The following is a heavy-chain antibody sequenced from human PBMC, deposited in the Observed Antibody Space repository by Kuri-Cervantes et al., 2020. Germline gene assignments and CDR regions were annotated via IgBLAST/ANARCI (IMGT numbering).Heavy chain of an antibody. CDR2: IYYSGST. CDR3: ARAWSSGWQKDAFDI. D-gene: IGHD6-19*01. V-gene: IGHV4-59*01. Sequence: SETLSLTCTVSGGSISSYYWSWIRQPPGKGLEWIGYIYYSGSTNYNPSLKSRVTISVDTSKNQFSLKPSSVTAADTAVYYCARAWSSGWQKDAFDIWGQGTMVTVSS. J-gene: IGHJ3*02. CDR1: GGSISSYY.